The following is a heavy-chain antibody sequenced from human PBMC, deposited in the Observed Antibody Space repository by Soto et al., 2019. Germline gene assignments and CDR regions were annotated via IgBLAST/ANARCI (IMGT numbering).Heavy chain of an antibody. V-gene: IGHV4-59*01. Sequence: ETLSLTCTVSVGSIRSYYWSWIRQPPGKGLEWIGYIYYSGSTDYNPSLKSRVTISVGTSKNQFSLKLRSVTAADTAVYYCARDSYNFDDWGQGILVTVSS. D-gene: IGHD5-18*01. CDR1: VGSIRSYY. CDR2: IYYSGST. J-gene: IGHJ4*02. CDR3: ARDSYNFDD.